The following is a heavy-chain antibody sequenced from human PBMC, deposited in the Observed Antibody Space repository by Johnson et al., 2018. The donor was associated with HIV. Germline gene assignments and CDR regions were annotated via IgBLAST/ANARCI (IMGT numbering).Heavy chain of an antibody. CDR3: AKGIPKGYDSSGYQDAFDI. J-gene: IGHJ3*02. CDR1: GFTFNDHW. Sequence: VQLVESGGTLVKPGGSLRLSCGASGFTFNDHWMQWVRQAPGKGLVWVSRINGDGSRTSYADSVKGRFTIARDNAKNTLFLEMKSLRAEDTALYYCAKGIPKGYDSSGYQDAFDIWGQGTMVIVSS. CDR2: INGDGSRT. D-gene: IGHD3-22*01. V-gene: IGHV3-74*02.